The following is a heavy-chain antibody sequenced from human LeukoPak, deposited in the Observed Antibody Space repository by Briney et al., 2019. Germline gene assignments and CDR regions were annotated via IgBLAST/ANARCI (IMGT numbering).Heavy chain of an antibody. Sequence: GGSLRLSCAASGFTFSSYGMSWVRQAPGKGLEWVSVIYSGGSTYYADSVKGRFTISRDNSKNTLYLQMNSLRAEDTAVYYCARVHNMGAAGYYYYMDVWGKGTTVTISS. J-gene: IGHJ6*03. V-gene: IGHV3-66*01. CDR1: GFTFSSYG. CDR2: IYSGGST. D-gene: IGHD2-15*01. CDR3: ARVHNMGAAGYYYYMDV.